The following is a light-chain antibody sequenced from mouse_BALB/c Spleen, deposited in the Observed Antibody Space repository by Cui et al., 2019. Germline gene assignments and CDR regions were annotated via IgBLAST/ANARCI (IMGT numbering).Light chain of an antibody. Sequence: QIVLTQSPAIMSASPGEKVTITCSASSSVSYMHWFQQKQGTSPKLWIYSTSNLASGVPARFSGSGSGTSYSLTISRMEAEDAATYYCQQRSSYPPFGGGTKLEIK. CDR2: STS. V-gene: IGKV4-57*01. CDR1: SSVSY. J-gene: IGKJ1*01. CDR3: QQRSSYPP.